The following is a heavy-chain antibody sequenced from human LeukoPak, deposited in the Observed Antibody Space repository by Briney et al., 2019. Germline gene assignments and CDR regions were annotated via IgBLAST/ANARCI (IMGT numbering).Heavy chain of an antibody. V-gene: IGHV1-46*01. J-gene: IGHJ4*02. CDR1: GYTFTNYH. CDR2: INPSGGST. CDR3: ARDKQQLDYFDY. D-gene: IGHD6-13*01. Sequence: GASVKVSCKASGYTFTNYHIAWVRQAPGQGLEWMGIINPSGGSTSYAQKFQGRVTMTRDTSTSTVYMELSSLRSEDTAVYYCARDKQQLDYFDYWGQGTLVTVSS.